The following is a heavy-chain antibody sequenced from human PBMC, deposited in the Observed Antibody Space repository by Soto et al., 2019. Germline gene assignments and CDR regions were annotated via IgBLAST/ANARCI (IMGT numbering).Heavy chain of an antibody. CDR3: ARSGPTPYGMDV. D-gene: IGHD3-3*01. V-gene: IGHV4-34*01. CDR1: GGSFSCYY. CDR2: INHSGST. Sequence: SETLSVTCAVYGGSFSCYYLSWIRQPPGKGLEWIGEINHSGSTNYNPSLKSRVTISVDTSKNQFSLKLSSVTAADTAVYYCARSGPTPYGMDVWGQGTTVTVSS. J-gene: IGHJ6*02.